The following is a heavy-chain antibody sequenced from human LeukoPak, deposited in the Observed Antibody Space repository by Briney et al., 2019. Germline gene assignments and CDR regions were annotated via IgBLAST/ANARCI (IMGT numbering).Heavy chain of an antibody. D-gene: IGHD1-26*01. V-gene: IGHV1-2*02. CDR2: INPNSGGT. CDR3: ARHPYSGSYHFDY. Sequence: GASVKVSCKASGYIFTGYYMHWVRQAPGQGLEWMGWINPNSGGTNSAQKFQGRVTMTGDTSISTAYMELSRLTSDDTAVYYCARHPYSGSYHFDYWGQGTLITVSS. CDR1: GYIFTGYY. J-gene: IGHJ4*02.